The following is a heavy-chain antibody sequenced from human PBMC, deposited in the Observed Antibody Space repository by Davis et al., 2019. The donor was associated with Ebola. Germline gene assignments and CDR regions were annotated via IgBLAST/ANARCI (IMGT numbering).Heavy chain of an antibody. D-gene: IGHD5-12*01. J-gene: IGHJ4*02. CDR3: ARGPGGSGYSGYDFDY. V-gene: IGHV4-59*01. Sequence: SETLSLTCAVYGGSFSGYYWSWIRQPPGKGLEWIGYIYYSGSTNYNPSLKSRVTISVDTSKNQFSLKLSSVTAADTAVYYCARGPGGSGYSGYDFDYWGQGTLVTVSS. CDR1: GGSFSGYY. CDR2: IYYSGST.